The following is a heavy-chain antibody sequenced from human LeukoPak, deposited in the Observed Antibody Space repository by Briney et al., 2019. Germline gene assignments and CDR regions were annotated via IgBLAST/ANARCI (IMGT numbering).Heavy chain of an antibody. CDR1: GGSISSSSYY. V-gene: IGHV4-39*01. J-gene: IGHJ5*02. CDR2: IHYSGST. Sequence: SETLSLTCTVSGGSISSSSYYWGWIRQPPGRGLEWIGSIHYSGSTYYNPSLKSRVTISVDTSKNQFPLKLSSVTAADTAVYYCARYDDPGWFDPWGQGTLVTVSS. D-gene: IGHD3-3*01. CDR3: ARYDDPGWFDP.